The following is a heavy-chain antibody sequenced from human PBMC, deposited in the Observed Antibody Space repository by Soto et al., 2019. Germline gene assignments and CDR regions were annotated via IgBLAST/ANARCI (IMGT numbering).Heavy chain of an antibody. D-gene: IGHD6-19*01. CDR3: VKDGSSGWPYYYGLDV. Sequence: LRLSWAASGVTFSSYGMHGVRQAPFKGLEWVAVISYDGRNKYYADSVKGRFTISRDNSKNTLYLQMSSLRAEDTAVYYCVKDGSSGWPYYYGLDVWGQGTTVTVSS. CDR2: ISYDGRNK. V-gene: IGHV3-30*18. J-gene: IGHJ6*02. CDR1: GVTFSSYG.